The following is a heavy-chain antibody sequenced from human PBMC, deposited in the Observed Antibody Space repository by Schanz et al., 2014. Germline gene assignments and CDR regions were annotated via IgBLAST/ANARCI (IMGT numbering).Heavy chain of an antibody. Sequence: VQLVESGGGLVQPGGSLRLSCAASGFTVSKNYMSWVRQAPGKGLEWVSYISNSGTTIYYADSVKGRFTISRDNAKNSLYLQMNSLRVEDTAVHYCAKGRGGTSSEGLDQYYGMDVWGQGTTXTVSS. CDR2: ISNSGTTI. V-gene: IGHV3-11*01. D-gene: IGHD6-6*01. J-gene: IGHJ6*02. CDR3: AKGRGGTSSEGLDQYYGMDV. CDR1: GFTVSKNY.